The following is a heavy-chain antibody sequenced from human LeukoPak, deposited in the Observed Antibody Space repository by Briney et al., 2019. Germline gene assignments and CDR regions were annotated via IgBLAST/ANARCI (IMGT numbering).Heavy chain of an antibody. CDR1: GFTFSSYA. V-gene: IGHV3-23*01. CDR2: ISGSGGST. D-gene: IGHD6-19*01. CDR3: AKVGYSSGWSSGYNYYYGMDV. J-gene: IGHJ6*04. Sequence: PGGSLRLSCAASGFTFSSYAMSWVRQAPGKGLEGVSAISGSGGSTYYADSVKGRFTISRDNSKNTLYLQMNSLRAEDTAVYYCAKVGYSSGWSSGYNYYYGMDVWGKGTTVTVSS.